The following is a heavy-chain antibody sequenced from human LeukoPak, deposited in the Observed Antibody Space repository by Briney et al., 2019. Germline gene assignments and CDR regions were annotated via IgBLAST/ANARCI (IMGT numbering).Heavy chain of an antibody. CDR1: GFTVSSNY. CDR2: IYSGGST. D-gene: IGHD3-10*01. Sequence: GGSLRLSCAASGFTVSSNYMSWVRQAPGKGLEWVSVIYSGGSTYYSDSVKGRFTISRDNSKNTLYLRMNSLRAEDTAVYYCAREANYGSGMSWGQGTLVTVSS. V-gene: IGHV3-66*02. J-gene: IGHJ4*02. CDR3: AREANYGSGMS.